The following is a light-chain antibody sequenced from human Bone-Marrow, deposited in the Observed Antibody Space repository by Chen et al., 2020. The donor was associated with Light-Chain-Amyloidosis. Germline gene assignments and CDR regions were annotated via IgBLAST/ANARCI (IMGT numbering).Light chain of an antibody. J-gene: IGLJ3*02. Sequence: QAALTQPASVSGSPGQAITISCPGTSSDVGSYNLVPWYQQHPGKAPKLMIYEVSKRPSGVSNRFSGSKSGNTASLTISGLQAEDEADYYCCSYAGSSTFRVFGGGTKLTVL. CDR1: SSDVGSYNL. CDR3: CSYAGSSTFRV. V-gene: IGLV2-23*02. CDR2: EVS.